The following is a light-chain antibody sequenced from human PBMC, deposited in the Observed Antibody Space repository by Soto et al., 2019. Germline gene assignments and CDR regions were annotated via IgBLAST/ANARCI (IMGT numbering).Light chain of an antibody. J-gene: IGKJ1*01. CDR3: QQYGGSPRT. Sequence: EIVLTQSPGTLSLSPGERASLSCRASQSIANSLAWYQQKPGQAPRLLIFGASNRATGIPDRFSGSGSGTDFTLTISRVEPEDFAVYHCQQYGGSPRTFGQGTKVERK. V-gene: IGKV3-20*01. CDR1: QSIANS. CDR2: GAS.